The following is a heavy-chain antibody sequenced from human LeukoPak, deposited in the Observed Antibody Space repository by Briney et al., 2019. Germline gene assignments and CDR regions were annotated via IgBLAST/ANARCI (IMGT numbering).Heavy chain of an antibody. D-gene: IGHD3-22*01. CDR2: ISGSGGNT. CDR3: AKRGVVIRVILVGFHKEAYYFDS. Sequence: GGSLRLSCAVSGITLSNYGMSWVRQAPGRGLEWVSGISGSGGNTYYADSVKGRFTISRDNSKNTLYLQMNSLRAEDTAVYFCAKRGVVIRVILVGFHKEAYYFDSWGQGALVTVSS. J-gene: IGHJ4*02. V-gene: IGHV3-23*01. CDR1: GITLSNYG.